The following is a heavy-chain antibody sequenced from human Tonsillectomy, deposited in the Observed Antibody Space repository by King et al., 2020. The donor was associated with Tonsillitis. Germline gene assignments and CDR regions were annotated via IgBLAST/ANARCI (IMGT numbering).Heavy chain of an antibody. CDR2: IFSNDEK. D-gene: IGHD3-22*01. V-gene: IGHV2-26*01. CDR1: GFSLSNARMG. J-gene: IGHJ4*02. CDR3: ARIVHPPARHYYDSSGYTNFDY. Sequence: VTLKESGPVLVKPTETLTLTSTVSGFSLSNARMGVSWIRQPPGKALEWLAHIFSNDEKSYSTSLKSRLTISKDTSKSQVVLTMTNMDPVDTATYYCARIVHPPARHYYDSSGYTNFDYWGQGTLVTVSS.